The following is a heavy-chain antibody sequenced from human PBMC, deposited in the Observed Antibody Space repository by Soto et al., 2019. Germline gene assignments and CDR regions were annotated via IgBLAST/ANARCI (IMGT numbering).Heavy chain of an antibody. Sequence: APVKVYCKASGRTFSSYAISWERQAHGQGLEWMGGIIPIFGTANYAQKFQGRVTITAAESPSTAYMELRRLRSEDTAVYYCARDYTEWLVKDDYAHGMDVCGEGTTVTXSS. V-gene: IGHV1-69*13. CDR3: ARDYTEWLVKDDYAHGMDV. CDR2: IIPIFGTA. J-gene: IGHJ6*04. CDR1: GRTFSSYA. D-gene: IGHD6-19*01.